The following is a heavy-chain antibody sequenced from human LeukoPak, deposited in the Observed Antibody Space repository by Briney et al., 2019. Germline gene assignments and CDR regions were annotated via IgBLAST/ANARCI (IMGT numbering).Heavy chain of an antibody. J-gene: IGHJ4*02. Sequence: GRSLRLSCAASGFTFSSYAMHWVRQAPGKGLEWVAVISYDGSNKYYADSVKGRFTISRDNSKNTLYPQMNSLRAEDTAVYYCARTDGYSTVTASLGCWGQGTLVTVSS. CDR2: ISYDGSNK. V-gene: IGHV3-30*04. D-gene: IGHD4-17*01. CDR3: ARTDGYSTVTASLGC. CDR1: GFTFSSYA.